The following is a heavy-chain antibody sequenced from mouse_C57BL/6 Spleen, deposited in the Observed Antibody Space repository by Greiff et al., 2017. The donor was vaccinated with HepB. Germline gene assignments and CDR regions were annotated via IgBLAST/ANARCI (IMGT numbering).Heavy chain of an antibody. CDR1: GFTFSDYY. V-gene: IGHV5-12*01. CDR3: ARHFSYYFDY. CDR2: ISNGGGST. J-gene: IGHJ2*01. Sequence: EVQLQESGGGLVQPGGSLKLSCAASGFTFSDYYMYWVRQTPEKRLEWVAYISNGGGSTYYPDTVKGRFTISRDNAKNTLYLQMSRLKSEDTAMYYCARHFSYYFDYWGQGTTLTVSS.